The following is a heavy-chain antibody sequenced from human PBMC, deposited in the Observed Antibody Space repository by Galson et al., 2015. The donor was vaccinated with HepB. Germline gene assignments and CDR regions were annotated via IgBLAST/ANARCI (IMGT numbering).Heavy chain of an antibody. D-gene: IGHD2-2*01. J-gene: IGHJ6*02. CDR2: IWCDGSNK. CDR1: GFTFSSYG. Sequence: LRLSCAASGFTFSSYGMHWVRQAPGKGLEWVAVIWCDGSNKYYADSVKGRFTISRDNSKNTLYLQMNSLRAEDTAVYYCARALPVMGEYCSSTSCYGADGYYYGMDVWGQGTTVTVSS. CDR3: ARALPVMGEYCSSTSCYGADGYYYGMDV. V-gene: IGHV3-33*08.